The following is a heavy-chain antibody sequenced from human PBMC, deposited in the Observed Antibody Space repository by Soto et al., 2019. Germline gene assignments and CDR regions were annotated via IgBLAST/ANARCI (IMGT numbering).Heavy chain of an antibody. D-gene: IGHD6-19*01. V-gene: IGHV3-21*01. CDR2: ISSSSSYI. CDR3: ARDSSGWGESNNFDC. CDR1: GFTFSSYS. J-gene: IGHJ4*02. Sequence: EVQLVESGGGLVKPWGSLRLSCAASGFTFSSYSMNWVRQAPGKGLEWVSSISSSSSYIYYADSVKGRFTISRDNAKNSRYLQMTSLNVEDTAVYYCARDSSGWGESNNFDCRGQGTTVTVTS.